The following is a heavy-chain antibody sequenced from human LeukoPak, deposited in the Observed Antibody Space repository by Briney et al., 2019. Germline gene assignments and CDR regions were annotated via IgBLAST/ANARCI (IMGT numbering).Heavy chain of an antibody. J-gene: IGHJ4*02. Sequence: GGSLRLSCAASGLTFSRYAMHGVRQAPGKGLEYVSAITSNGGSTYYANSVKGRFIISRDNSKNTLYLQMNSLRAEDTAVYYCARGNYDSSGFADYWGQGTLVTVSS. CDR1: GLTFSRYA. D-gene: IGHD3-22*01. CDR3: ARGNYDSSGFADY. CDR2: ITSNGGST. V-gene: IGHV3-64*01.